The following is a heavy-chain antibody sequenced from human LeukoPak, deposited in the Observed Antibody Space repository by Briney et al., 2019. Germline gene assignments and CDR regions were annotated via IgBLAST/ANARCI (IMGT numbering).Heavy chain of an antibody. V-gene: IGHV4-39*01. CDR3: ARHRAPKTTVTSFYYYYYMDV. CDR2: IYYSGST. Sequence: SETLSLTCTVSGGSISSSTYYWGWIRQPPGKGLEWIGSIYYSGSTYYNPSLKSRVTISVDTSKNQFSLKLSSVTAADTAVYYCARHRAPKTTVTSFYYYYYMDVWGKGTTVTVSS. CDR1: GGSISSSTYY. D-gene: IGHD4-11*01. J-gene: IGHJ6*03.